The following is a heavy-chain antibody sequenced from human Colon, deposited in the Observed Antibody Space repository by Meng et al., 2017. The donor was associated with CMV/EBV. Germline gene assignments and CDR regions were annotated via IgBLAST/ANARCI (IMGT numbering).Heavy chain of an antibody. V-gene: IGHV3-21*06. Sequence: GGSLRLSCAASSFILSSYGMNWVRQAPGKGLGWVASITTANAYISYAESVKGRFTISRDDATSSMFLQMDSLRVDDTAVYYCARPLSPRSVYSALLAFWDQGTLVTVSS. CDR1: SFILSSYG. CDR2: ITTANAYI. CDR3: ARPLSPRSVYSALLAF. J-gene: IGHJ4*02. D-gene: IGHD5/OR15-5a*01.